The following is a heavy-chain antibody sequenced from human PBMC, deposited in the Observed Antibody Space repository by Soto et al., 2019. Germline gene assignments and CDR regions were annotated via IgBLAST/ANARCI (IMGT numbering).Heavy chain of an antibody. D-gene: IGHD3-10*01. CDR3: AKHGGEVPYDHVDV. J-gene: IGHJ6*02. V-gene: IGHV3-23*04. CDR2: ISRSGGSP. Sequence: EVQLVESGGGLVQPGGSLRLSCAASGFTFRKFAVSWVRQALGKGLEWVSGISRSGGSPYYADSVKGRCTISRDNSKNTLYLQIDSLRVGDTATYYCAKHGGEVPYDHVDVWGQGTPVTVSS. CDR1: GFTFRKFA.